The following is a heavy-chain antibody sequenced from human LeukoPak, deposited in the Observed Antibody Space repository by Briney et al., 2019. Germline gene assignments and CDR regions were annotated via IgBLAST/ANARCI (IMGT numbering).Heavy chain of an antibody. CDR2: INHSGST. D-gene: IGHD3-10*01. CDR3: ARGGSYGSGSYYRMTRDFDY. J-gene: IGHJ4*02. Sequence: SETLSLTCAVYGGSFSGYYWSWIRQPPGKGLEWIGEINHSGSTNYNPSLKSRVTISVDTSKNQFSLKLSSVTAADTAVYYCARGGSYGSGSYYRMTRDFDYWGQGTLVTVSS. V-gene: IGHV4-34*01. CDR1: GGSFSGYY.